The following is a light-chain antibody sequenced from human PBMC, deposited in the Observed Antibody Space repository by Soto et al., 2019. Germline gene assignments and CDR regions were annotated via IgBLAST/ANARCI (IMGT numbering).Light chain of an antibody. V-gene: IGLV1-40*01. J-gene: IGLJ1*01. CDR3: QSYDSSLSGYV. CDR2: GNS. CDR1: SSNIGAGHD. Sequence: QSVLTQPPPVSGAPGQRVTISCTGSSSNIGAGHDVHWYQQLPGTAPKFLIYGNSNRPSGVPDRFSGSKSGTSASLAITGLQTEDDADYYCQSYDSSLSGYVFGTGTKV.